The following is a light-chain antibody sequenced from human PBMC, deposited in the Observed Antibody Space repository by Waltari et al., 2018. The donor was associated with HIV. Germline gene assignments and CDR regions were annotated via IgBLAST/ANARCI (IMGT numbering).Light chain of an antibody. J-gene: IGLJ3*02. Sequence: YELTPPTSVSVAPGKTAKLTRVGDDLGLRSVYWYQQRPGQAPGLVIDDDSDRPAGSSGRISGAIAGSAGTLIISGVEGGDDADYDGQVWDDSGGHPLWVFGGGTKLTVL. V-gene: IGLV3-21*04. CDR2: DDS. CDR3: QVWDDSGGHPLWV. CDR1: DLGLRS.